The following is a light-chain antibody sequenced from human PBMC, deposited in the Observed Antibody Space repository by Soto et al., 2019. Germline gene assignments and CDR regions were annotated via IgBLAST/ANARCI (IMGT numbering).Light chain of an antibody. J-gene: IGKJ2*01. CDR2: GAS. CDR1: QSVSTSY. V-gene: IGKV3-20*01. CDR3: QQYGSSYT. Sequence: EIVLTQSPGTLSLSPGERATLSCRASQSVSTSYLAWYQQKPGQAPRLRISGASRRATGIPDRFSGSGSGTDFTLTISRLEPEDFAVYYCQQYGSSYTFGQGTKLEIK.